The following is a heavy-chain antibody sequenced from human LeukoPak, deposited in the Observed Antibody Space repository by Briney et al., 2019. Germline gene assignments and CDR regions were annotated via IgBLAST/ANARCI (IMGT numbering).Heavy chain of an antibody. V-gene: IGHV4-59*01. CDR1: GGSISSYY. CDR3: ARSIAVAGTAFDY. D-gene: IGHD6-19*01. CDR2: IYYSGST. Sequence: PSETLSLTCTVSGGSISSYYWSWIRQPPGKGLEWIGYIYYSGSTNYNPSLKSRVTISVDTSKNRFSLKLSSVTAADTAVYYCARSIAVAGTAFDYWGQGTLVTVSS. J-gene: IGHJ4*02.